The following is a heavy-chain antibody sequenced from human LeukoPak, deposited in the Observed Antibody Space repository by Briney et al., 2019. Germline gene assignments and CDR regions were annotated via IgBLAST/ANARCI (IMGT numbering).Heavy chain of an antibody. CDR2: INPNSGGT. CDR3: ARDGGYYCSGGSCPIDY. CDR1: GYTFTGYY. Sequence: ASVKVSCKASGYTFTGYYMHWVRQAPGQGLEWMGWINPNSGGTNYAQKFQGRVTMTRDTSISTAYKELSRLRSDDTAVYYCARDGGYYCSGGSCPIDYWGQGTLVTVSS. D-gene: IGHD2-15*01. V-gene: IGHV1-2*02. J-gene: IGHJ4*02.